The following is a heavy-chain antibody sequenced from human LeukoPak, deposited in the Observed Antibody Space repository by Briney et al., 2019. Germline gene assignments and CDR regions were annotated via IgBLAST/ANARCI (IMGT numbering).Heavy chain of an antibody. CDR1: GFTFSTYA. CDR3: ARDRDGGFAFDI. CDR2: IMPNGETR. Sequence: GGSLRLSCAASGFTFSTYAMSWVRQAPGKGLEYVSAIMPNGETRGYANSMKGRFTISRDNSKNTLYLQMGSLRAEDMAIYYCARDRDGGFAFDIWGQGTLVTVSS. V-gene: IGHV3-64*01. D-gene: IGHD2-15*01. J-gene: IGHJ3*02.